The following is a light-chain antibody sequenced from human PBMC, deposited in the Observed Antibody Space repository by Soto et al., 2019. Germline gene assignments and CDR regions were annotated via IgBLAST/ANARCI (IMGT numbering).Light chain of an antibody. V-gene: IGLV2-8*01. J-gene: IGLJ2*01. CDR2: EVI. CDR1: SSDVGGYNY. Sequence: QSALTQPPSASGSPGQSVTISCTGSSSDVGGYNYVSWYQQYPGKAPKLMIYEVIKRPSGVPDRFSGSKSGNTASLTVSGLQAEDEADYYCSSYAGSSVVFGGGTKLTVL. CDR3: SSYAGSSVV.